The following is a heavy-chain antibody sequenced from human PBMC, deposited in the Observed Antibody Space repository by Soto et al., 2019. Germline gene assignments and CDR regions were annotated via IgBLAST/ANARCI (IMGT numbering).Heavy chain of an antibody. CDR3: ARVEGYSADERD. Sequence: QVQLVQSGAEVKRPGDSVTVSCKTSGYIFTSYWIHWVRQAPGQGLEWMGLIKPSGGSTTDAQKFQGRVTMTRDTPTSTVYMELRSLKSEDTAVYYCARVEGYSADERDWGQGTLVTVSS. V-gene: IGHV1-46*01. D-gene: IGHD5-12*01. CDR2: IKPSGGST. J-gene: IGHJ4*02. CDR1: GYIFTSYW.